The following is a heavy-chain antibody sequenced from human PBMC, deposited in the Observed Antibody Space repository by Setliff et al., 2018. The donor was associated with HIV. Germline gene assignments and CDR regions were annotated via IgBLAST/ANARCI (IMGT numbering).Heavy chain of an antibody. CDR2: IIPISGTA. D-gene: IGHD2-21*02. J-gene: IGHJ3*02. Sequence: ASVKVSCKASGGTFSNYGMSWVRQAPGQGLEWMGGIIPISGTANYAQKFQGRVTITTDESTSTAYMELSGLRSEDTAVYYCARDTPHIVVVTAPEPGDDAFDIWGQGTMVTVSS. CDR3: ARDTPHIVVVTAPEPGDDAFDI. CDR1: GGTFSNYG. V-gene: IGHV1-69*05.